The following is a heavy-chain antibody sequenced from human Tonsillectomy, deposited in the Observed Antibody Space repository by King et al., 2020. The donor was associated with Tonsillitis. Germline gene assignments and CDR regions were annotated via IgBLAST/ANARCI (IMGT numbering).Heavy chain of an antibody. J-gene: IGHJ4*02. Sequence: VQLVESGGGLVKPGGSLRLSCAASGFTFSSYSMNWVRQAPGKGLEWVSSISSSSSYIYYADSVKGRFTISRDNAKNSLYLQMTSLIAEDTAVYYCARDKDASYDYWGQGTLVTVSS. CDR3: ARDKDASYDY. D-gene: IGHD2-15*01. V-gene: IGHV3-21*01. CDR1: GFTFSSYS. CDR2: ISSSSSYI.